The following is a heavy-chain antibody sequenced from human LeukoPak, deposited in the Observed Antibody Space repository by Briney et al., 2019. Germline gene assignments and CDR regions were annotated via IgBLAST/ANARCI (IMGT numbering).Heavy chain of an antibody. V-gene: IGHV4-61*02. CDR1: GGSISSGSYY. J-gene: IGHJ4*02. CDR2: IYTSGST. CDR3: ARVLYYYGSGSYYMGGFDY. Sequence: SETLSLTCTVSGGSISSGSYYWSWIRQPAGKGLEWIGRIYTSGSTKYNPSLKSRVTISVDTSKNQFSLKLSSVTAADTAVYYCARVLYYYGSGSYYMGGFDYWGQGTLVTVSS. D-gene: IGHD3-10*01.